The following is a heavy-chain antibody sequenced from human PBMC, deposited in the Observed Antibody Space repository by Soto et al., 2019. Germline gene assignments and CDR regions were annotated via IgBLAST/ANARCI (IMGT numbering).Heavy chain of an antibody. J-gene: IGHJ4*02. D-gene: IGHD5-12*01. CDR3: AKWDGYATAFDY. CDR1: GFTFSSYA. V-gene: IGHV3-23*01. Sequence: EVQLLESGGGVVQPGGSLRLSCAASGFTFSSYAMSWVRQAPGKGLEWVSAIRGSGVTYYADSVKGRFTISRDNSKNTLYLQMNSLRAEDTAVYYCAKWDGYATAFDYWGQGTLVTVSS. CDR2: IRGSGVT.